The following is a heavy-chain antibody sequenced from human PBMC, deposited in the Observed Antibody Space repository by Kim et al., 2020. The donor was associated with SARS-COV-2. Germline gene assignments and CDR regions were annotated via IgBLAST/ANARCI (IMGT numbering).Heavy chain of an antibody. Sequence: SVKGRFTISEDNSKNTLYLQMGSLRAEDMAVYYCARRSTVTSNSGWYFDLWGRGTLVTVSS. D-gene: IGHD4-17*01. V-gene: IGHV3-64*01. J-gene: IGHJ2*01. CDR3: ARRSTVTSNSGWYFDL.